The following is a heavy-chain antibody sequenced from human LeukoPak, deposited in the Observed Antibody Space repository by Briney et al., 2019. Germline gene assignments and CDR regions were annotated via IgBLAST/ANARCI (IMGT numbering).Heavy chain of an antibody. V-gene: IGHV4-34*01. CDR1: GGSFSGYY. D-gene: IGHD3-3*01. CDR2: INHSGST. CDR3: ARAPYYDFWSGYKIYYYYGMDV. J-gene: IGHJ6*02. Sequence: SETLSLTCAVYGGSFSGYYWSWIRQPPGKGLEWIGEINHSGSTNYNPSLKSRVTISVDTSKNQFSLKLSSVTAADTAVYYCARAPYYDFWSGYKIYYYYGMDVWGQGTTVTVSS.